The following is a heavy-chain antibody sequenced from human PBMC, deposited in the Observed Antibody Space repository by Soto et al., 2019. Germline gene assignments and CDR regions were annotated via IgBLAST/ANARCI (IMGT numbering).Heavy chain of an antibody. J-gene: IGHJ5*02. Sequence: PGGSLRLSCAASGFTSSSYAMSWFRQAPGKGLEWVSAISGSGGSTYYADSVKGRFTISRDNSKNTLYLQMNSLRAEDTAVYYCAREIKYNWNPVGIDPWGQGTLVTVSS. CDR3: AREIKYNWNPVGIDP. CDR1: GFTSSSYA. CDR2: ISGSGGST. D-gene: IGHD1-20*01. V-gene: IGHV3-23*01.